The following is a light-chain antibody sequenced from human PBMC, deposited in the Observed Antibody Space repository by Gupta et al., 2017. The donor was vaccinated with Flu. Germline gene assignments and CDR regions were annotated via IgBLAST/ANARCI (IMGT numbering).Light chain of an antibody. CDR3: QQVDSFPYT. Sequence: DIQMTQSPSSLYAYVGDRVTITCRTSQRSSTYLNWYQQKPGQAPKLLIFGASSVQSGVPSRFSGSGSGTDFTLTITRVQPEDFATYVCQQVDSFPYTFGQGTKLDI. CDR1: QRSSTY. J-gene: IGKJ2*01. CDR2: GAS. V-gene: IGKV1-39*01.